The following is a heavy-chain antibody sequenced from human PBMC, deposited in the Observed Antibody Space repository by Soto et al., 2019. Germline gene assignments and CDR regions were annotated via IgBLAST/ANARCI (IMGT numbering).Heavy chain of an antibody. V-gene: IGHV3-48*02. J-gene: IGHJ6*02. CDR1: GFTFSSYS. D-gene: IGHD6-13*01. CDR3: AKGSSSSLYYYYGMDV. Sequence: HPGGSLRLSCAASGFTFSSYSMNWFRQAPGKGLEWVSYISSSSSTIYYADSVKGRFTISRDNAKNSLYLQMNSLRDEDTAVYYCAKGSSSSLYYYYGMDVWGQGTTVTVSS. CDR2: ISSSSSTI.